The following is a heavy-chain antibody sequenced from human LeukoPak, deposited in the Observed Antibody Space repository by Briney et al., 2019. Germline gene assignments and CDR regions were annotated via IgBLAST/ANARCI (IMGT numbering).Heavy chain of an antibody. Sequence: GGSLRLSCAASGFTFTTYGMNWVRQAAGKGLEWVSFIRGSGGSTYNADSVKGRFTISRDNSKNTLYLQMNSLRAEDTAVYYCAKAYSSSLYDAFDIWGQGTVVTVSS. CDR2: IRGSGGST. J-gene: IGHJ3*02. D-gene: IGHD6-6*01. CDR1: GFTFTTYG. V-gene: IGHV3-23*01. CDR3: AKAYSSSLYDAFDI.